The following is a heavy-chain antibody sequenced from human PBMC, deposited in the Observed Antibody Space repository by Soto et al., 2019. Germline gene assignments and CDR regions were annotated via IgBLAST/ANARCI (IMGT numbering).Heavy chain of an antibody. Sequence: SETLSLTCTVSGGSISSSSYYWGWIRQPPGKGLEWIGSIYYSGSTYYNPSLKSRVTISVDTSKNQFSLKLSSVTAADTAVYYCMLGSGWKDFDYWGQGTLVTVSS. D-gene: IGHD3-22*01. CDR1: GGSISSSSYY. V-gene: IGHV4-39*01. CDR3: MLGSGWKDFDY. J-gene: IGHJ4*02. CDR2: IYYSGST.